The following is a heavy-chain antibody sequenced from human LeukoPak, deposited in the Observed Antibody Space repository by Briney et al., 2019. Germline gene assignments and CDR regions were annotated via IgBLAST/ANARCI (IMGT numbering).Heavy chain of an antibody. J-gene: IGHJ4*02. CDR3: ARRRITMVRGVTRVVDYFDY. Sequence: GGSLRLSCAASGFTFSSYWMSWVRQAPGKGLEWVANIKQDGSEKYYVDSVKGRFTISRDNAKNSLYLQMNSLRAEDTAVYYCARRRITMVRGVTRVVDYFDYWGQGTLVTVSS. V-gene: IGHV3-7*01. CDR2: IKQDGSEK. CDR1: GFTFSSYW. D-gene: IGHD3-10*01.